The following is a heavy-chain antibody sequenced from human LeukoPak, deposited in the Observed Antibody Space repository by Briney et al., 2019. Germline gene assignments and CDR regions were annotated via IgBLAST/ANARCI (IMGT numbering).Heavy chain of an antibody. CDR1: GFTFSSYA. CDR3: ARRSDYFDC. D-gene: IGHD3-3*01. J-gene: IGHJ4*02. Sequence: PGGSRRLACAASGFTFSSYAMSWVRQAPGKWLEWVSGISGGGGGTYSADSVKGRFTISRDNSKNTLYLQMNSLRAEDTAVYYCARRSDYFDCWGQGTLVTVSS. CDR2: ISGGGGGT. V-gene: IGHV3-23*01.